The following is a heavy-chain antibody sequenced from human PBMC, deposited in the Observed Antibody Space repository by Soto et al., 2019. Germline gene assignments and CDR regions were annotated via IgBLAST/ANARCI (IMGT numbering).Heavy chain of an antibody. V-gene: IGHV4-34*01. J-gene: IGHJ5*02. Sequence: QVQLQQWGAGLLKPSETLSLTCAVYGGSFSGYYWSWIRQPPGKGLEWIGEINHSGSTNYNPSLKSRVTISXXTXKXXVSLKLSSVTAADTAVYYCASEVICSGGSCNWFDPWGQGTLVTVSS. CDR1: GGSFSGYY. CDR2: INHSGST. D-gene: IGHD2-15*01. CDR3: ASEVICSGGSCNWFDP.